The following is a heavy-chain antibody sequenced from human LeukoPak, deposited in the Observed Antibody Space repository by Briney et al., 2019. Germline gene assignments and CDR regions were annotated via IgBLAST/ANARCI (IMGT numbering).Heavy chain of an antibody. Sequence: PGGSLSLSWAASGFTFSSHWMSWVSQAQGKGLEWVANINQGGREKYYGDSGKGRFTISRDNAKNSLYLQMNSLRAEDTAVYYCARDHVVRGGVYDYWGQGTVLADPS. CDR3: ARDHVVRGGVYDY. J-gene: IGHJ4*02. CDR2: INQGGREK. CDR1: GFTFSSHW. V-gene: IGHV3-7*04. D-gene: IGHD3-10*01.